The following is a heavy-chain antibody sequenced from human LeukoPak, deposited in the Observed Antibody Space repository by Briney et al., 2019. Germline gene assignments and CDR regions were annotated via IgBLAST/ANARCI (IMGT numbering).Heavy chain of an antibody. CDR1: GYTFTGYY. Sequence: ASVKVSCKASGYTFTGYYMHWVRQATGQGLEWMGRINPNSGGTNYAQKFQGRVTMTRDTSISTAYMELSRLRSDDTAVYYCAPLDYYGSGSHDYWGQGTLVTVSS. CDR3: APLDYYGSGSHDY. V-gene: IGHV1-2*06. D-gene: IGHD3-10*01. J-gene: IGHJ4*02. CDR2: INPNSGGT.